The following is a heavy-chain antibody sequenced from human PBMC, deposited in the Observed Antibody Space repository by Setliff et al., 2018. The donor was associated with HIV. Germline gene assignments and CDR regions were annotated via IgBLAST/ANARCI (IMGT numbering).Heavy chain of an antibody. V-gene: IGHV4-4*02. CDR1: GDSISNNNW. D-gene: IGHD3-3*01. Sequence: PSETLSLTCAVSGDSISNNNWWSWVRQPPGKGLEWIGEIYHSGSTNYNPSLKSRVTISVDTSKNQFSLNLTSVTAADTAVYYCARSKTFYDFWGGYYTHGAFKIWGLGTMVTVSS. CDR3: ARSKTFYDFWGGYYTHGAFKI. J-gene: IGHJ3*02. CDR2: IYHSGST.